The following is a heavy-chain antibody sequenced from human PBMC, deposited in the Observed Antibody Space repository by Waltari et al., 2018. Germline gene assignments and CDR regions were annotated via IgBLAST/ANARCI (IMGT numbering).Heavy chain of an antibody. Sequence: QMQLVESGGGVVQPGGSLRLTCAASGCTFRSYGMPWVRQAPGQGLEGVAFIRYDGSNAYYADSVKGRFTISRDNSKNTLSLHMNSLRPEDTAVYYCAKDGSFVVVPEAMFDYYMDVWGKGTTVSVSS. CDR2: IRYDGSNA. D-gene: IGHD2-2*01. CDR1: GCTFRSYG. CDR3: AKDGSFVVVPEAMFDYYMDV. V-gene: IGHV3-30*02. J-gene: IGHJ6*03.